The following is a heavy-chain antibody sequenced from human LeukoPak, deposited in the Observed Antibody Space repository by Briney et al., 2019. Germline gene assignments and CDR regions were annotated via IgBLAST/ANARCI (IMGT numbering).Heavy chain of an antibody. CDR2: IKSKTDGGTT. J-gene: IGHJ3*02. CDR1: GFTFSNAW. Sequence: GGSLRLSCAASGFTFSNAWMSWVRQAPGKGLEWVGRIKSKTDGGTTDYAAPVKGRFTISRDDSKNTLYLQMNSLKTEDTAVYYCAKVGPRYCSSTSCYDAFDIWGQGTMVTVSS. D-gene: IGHD2-2*01. V-gene: IGHV3-15*01. CDR3: AKVGPRYCSSTSCYDAFDI.